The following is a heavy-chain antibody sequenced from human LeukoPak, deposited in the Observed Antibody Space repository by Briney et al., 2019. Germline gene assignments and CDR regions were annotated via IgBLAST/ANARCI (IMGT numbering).Heavy chain of an antibody. CDR1: GFTFSSYA. CDR3: AKATYSSSWNLYFDY. J-gene: IGHJ4*02. V-gene: IGHV3-23*01. CDR2: ISGSGYST. D-gene: IGHD6-13*01. Sequence: GGSLRLSCAASGFTFSSYAMSWVRQAPGKGLEWVSSISGSGYSTYFADSVKGRFTISSDTSKNTVFLQMNILRADDTAVYYCAKATYSSSWNLYFDYWGQGTLVTVSS.